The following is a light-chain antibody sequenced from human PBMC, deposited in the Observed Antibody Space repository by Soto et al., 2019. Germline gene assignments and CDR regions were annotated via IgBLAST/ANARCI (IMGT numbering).Light chain of an antibody. J-gene: IGLJ3*02. CDR1: FNDVGGYNY. V-gene: IGLV2-8*01. CDR2: EVY. Sequence: QSALTQPPSASGSPGQSVTISCTGTFNDVGGYNYASWYQQHPGKAPKVIISEVYKRPSGVPDRFSGSKSGKTASLTVSGLQADDEADYYCSSYVGNNNLVFGGGTKLTVL. CDR3: SSYVGNNNLV.